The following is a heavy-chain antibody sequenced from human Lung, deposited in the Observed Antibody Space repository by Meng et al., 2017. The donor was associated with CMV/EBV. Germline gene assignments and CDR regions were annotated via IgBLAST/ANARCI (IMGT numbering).Heavy chain of an antibody. CDR1: GFHFSGYW. CDR2: IDQHGTTK. Sequence: SCEASGFHFSGYWLSWVRQAPGKGLEWVANIDQHGTTKYYADSLKGRFTISRDNTKNSLFLQIKSLRAEDTALYYCARELSSADYYFDYWGQGAPVTVSS. V-gene: IGHV3-7*01. D-gene: IGHD2-2*01. CDR3: ARELSSADYYFDY. J-gene: IGHJ4*02.